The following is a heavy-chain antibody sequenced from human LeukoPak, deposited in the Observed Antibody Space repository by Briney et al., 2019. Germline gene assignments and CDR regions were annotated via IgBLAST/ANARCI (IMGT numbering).Heavy chain of an antibody. J-gene: IGHJ5*02. D-gene: IGHD3-9*01. CDR2: ISDRGTYI. V-gene: IGHV3-21*01. CDR3: ARGGPYYDILTGSQPNWFDP. CDR1: GFTFSTYS. Sequence: PGGSLRLSCTASGFTFSTYSMNWVRQAPGKGLEWVASISDRGTYIYYADSVKGRFTISRDNAKNSLYLQMNSLRAEDTAVYYCARGGPYYDILTGSQPNWFDPWGQGTLVTVSS.